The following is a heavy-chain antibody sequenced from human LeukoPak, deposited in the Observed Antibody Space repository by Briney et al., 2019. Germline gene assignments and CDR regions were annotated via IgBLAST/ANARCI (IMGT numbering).Heavy chain of an antibody. J-gene: IGHJ4*02. Sequence: SETLSLTCTVSGGSISSYYWSWIRQPPGKGLEWIGYIYYSGSTNYNPSLKSRVTISVDTSKNQFSLKLSSVTAADTAVYYCAKVYVEMYYDILTGYYDYWGQGTLVTVSS. D-gene: IGHD3-9*01. CDR1: GGSISSYY. V-gene: IGHV4-59*01. CDR2: IYYSGST. CDR3: AKVYVEMYYDILTGYYDY.